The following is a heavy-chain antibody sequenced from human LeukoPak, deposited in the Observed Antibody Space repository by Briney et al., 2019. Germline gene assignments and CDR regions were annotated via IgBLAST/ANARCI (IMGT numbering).Heavy chain of an antibody. Sequence: GGSLRLSCAASGFTFSSYAMSWVRQAPGKGLEWVSGISWNSGSIGYADSVKGRFTTSRDNAKNSLYLQMNSLRAEDTALYYWVKEDRRRRHFDYWGQGTLVTV. V-gene: IGHV3-9*01. CDR1: GFTFSSYA. CDR3: VKEDRRRRHFDY. D-gene: IGHD6-25*01. J-gene: IGHJ4*02. CDR2: ISWNSGSI.